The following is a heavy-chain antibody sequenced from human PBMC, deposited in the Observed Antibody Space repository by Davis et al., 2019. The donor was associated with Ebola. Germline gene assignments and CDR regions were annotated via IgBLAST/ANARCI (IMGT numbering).Heavy chain of an antibody. CDR2: IAAYNGYT. Sequence: AASVKVSCKASGYTFNSHGISWVRQAPGQGLEWMGWIAAYNGYTNYVQNFQGRVTMTIDPSASTAYMELRSLRSDDTAVYYCARVVDTWRVVDDYWGQGTLVTVSS. CDR3: ARVVDTWRVVDDY. CDR1: GYTFNSHG. J-gene: IGHJ4*02. D-gene: IGHD2-15*01. V-gene: IGHV1-18*01.